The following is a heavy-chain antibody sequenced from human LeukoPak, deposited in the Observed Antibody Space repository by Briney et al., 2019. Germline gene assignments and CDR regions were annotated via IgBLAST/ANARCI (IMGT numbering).Heavy chain of an antibody. D-gene: IGHD1-26*01. CDR1: VYTFTGYY. Sequence: ASVNVSCKASVYTFTGYYMHCVRQAPGQGREWMGWINPNRGGTNYAQKFQGRGTMTRDTSISTAYMELSRLRSDDTAVYYCARDWVVGGNADAFDIWGQGTMVTVSS. CDR3: ARDWVVGGNADAFDI. CDR2: INPNRGGT. J-gene: IGHJ3*02. V-gene: IGHV1-2*02.